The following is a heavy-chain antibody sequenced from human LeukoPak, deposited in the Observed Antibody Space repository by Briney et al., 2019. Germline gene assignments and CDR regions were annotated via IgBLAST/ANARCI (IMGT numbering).Heavy chain of an antibody. J-gene: IGHJ3*02. D-gene: IGHD3-22*01. V-gene: IGHV4-59*01. CDR2: IYYSGST. CDR1: AGSISTYY. CDR3: ARDVGSTGYNSFDI. Sequence: PSETLSLTCTVSAGSISTYYWSWIRQPPGKGLEWIGYIYYSGSTNYNPSLKSRVTMSVDTPKNQFSLKLSSVTAADTAVYYCARDVGSTGYNSFDIWGQGTMVTVSS.